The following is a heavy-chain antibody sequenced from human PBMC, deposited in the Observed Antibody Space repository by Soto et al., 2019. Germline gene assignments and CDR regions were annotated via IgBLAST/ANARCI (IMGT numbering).Heavy chain of an antibody. Sequence: PSETLSLTCTVSGGSISSYYWSWIRQPPGKGLEWIGYIYYSGSTNYNPSLKSRVTISVDTSKNQFSLKLSSVTAADTAVYYCARDRGRDYDFWSGSDWFDPWGQGTLGTVSA. V-gene: IGHV4-59*01. CDR1: GGSISSYY. D-gene: IGHD3-3*01. CDR3: ARDRGRDYDFWSGSDWFDP. J-gene: IGHJ5*02. CDR2: IYYSGST.